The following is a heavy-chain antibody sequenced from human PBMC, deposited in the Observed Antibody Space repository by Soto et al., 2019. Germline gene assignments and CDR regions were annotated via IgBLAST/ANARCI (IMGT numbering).Heavy chain of an antibody. CDR1: GGSINSSYY. CDR2: LYYSGST. V-gene: IGHV4-39*01. CDR3: ARLVTIFGVVIRMDV. J-gene: IGHJ6*02. Sequence: SETLSLTCTVSGGSINSSYYWGWIRQPPGKGLEWIGTLYYSGSTHYNPSLMSRVTISANTSKNQLSLKLSSVTAADTALYYCARLVTIFGVVIRMDVWGQGTTVTVSS. D-gene: IGHD3-3*01.